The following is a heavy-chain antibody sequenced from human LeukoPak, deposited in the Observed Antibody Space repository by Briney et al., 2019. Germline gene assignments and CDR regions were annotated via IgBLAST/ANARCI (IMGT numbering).Heavy chain of an antibody. CDR1: GGTFSSYA. D-gene: IGHD3-9*01. J-gene: IGHJ6*02. CDR3: ARDRVGVLRYFDRHYYYYGMDV. Sequence: SVTVSCTASGGTFSSYAISWVRQAPGQGLEWMGGIIPIFGTANYAQKFQGRVTITADESTSTAYMELSSLGSEDTAVYYCARDRVGVLRYFDRHYYYYGMDVWGQGTTVTVSS. V-gene: IGHV1-69*13. CDR2: IIPIFGTA.